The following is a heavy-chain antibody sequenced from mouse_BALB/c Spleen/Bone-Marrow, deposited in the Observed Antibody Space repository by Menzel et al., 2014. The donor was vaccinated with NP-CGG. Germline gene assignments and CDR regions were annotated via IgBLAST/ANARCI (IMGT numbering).Heavy chain of an antibody. V-gene: IGHV14-3*02. CDR1: GFNIKDTY. Sequence: EVQLVESGAELVKPGDSVKLSCTASGFNIKDTYMHWVKQRPEQGLEWIGRIDPANGNIKYDPKFQGKATITADTSSNTAYLQLSSLTSEDTAVYYCAPYYYGRWFANWGQGTLVTVSA. CDR2: IDPANGNI. D-gene: IGHD1-1*01. J-gene: IGHJ3*01. CDR3: APYYYGRWFAN.